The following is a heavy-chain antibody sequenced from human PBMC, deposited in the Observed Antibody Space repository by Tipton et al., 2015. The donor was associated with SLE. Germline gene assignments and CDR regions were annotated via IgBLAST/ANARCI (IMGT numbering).Heavy chain of an antibody. V-gene: IGHV3-73*01. CDR3: SGLQQLDGY. Sequence: GSLRLSCAASGFSFSGSAIHWVRQAAGKGLEWVGRIRSKPHSYATVYADSVRGRFTISRDDSKNTAYLQMNGLKIEDTAIYYCSGLQQLDGYWGQGTLVTVSS. J-gene: IGHJ4*02. CDR1: GFSFSGSA. D-gene: IGHD2-2*03. CDR2: IRSKPHSYAT.